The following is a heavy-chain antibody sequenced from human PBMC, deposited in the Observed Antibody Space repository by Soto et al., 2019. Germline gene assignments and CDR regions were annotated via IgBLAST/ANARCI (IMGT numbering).Heavy chain of an antibody. V-gene: IGHV4-34*01. CDR1: GGSFSGYY. Sequence: QVQLQQWGAGLLKPSETLSLTCAVYGGSFSGYYWSWIRQPPGKGLEWIGEINHSGSTNYNPSLKRRVTISVYTSKNQFSLKLSSVTAADTAVYYCARGGVRGVSDYWGQGTLVTVSS. J-gene: IGHJ4*02. CDR3: ARGGVRGVSDY. CDR2: INHSGST. D-gene: IGHD3-10*01.